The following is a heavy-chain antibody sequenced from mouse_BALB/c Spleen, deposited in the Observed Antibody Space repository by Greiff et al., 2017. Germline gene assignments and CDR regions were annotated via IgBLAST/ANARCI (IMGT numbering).Heavy chain of an antibody. CDR2: IYPGSGNT. Sequence: VQLQQSGAELARPGASVKLSCKASGYTFTDYYINWVKRRTGQGLEWIGEIYPGSGNTYYNEKFKGKATLTADKSSSTAYMQLSSLTSEDSAVYFCATGDSSGPWFAYWGQGTLVTVSA. CDR3: ATGDSSGPWFAY. J-gene: IGHJ3*01. V-gene: IGHV1-77*01. D-gene: IGHD3-2*01. CDR1: GYTFTDYY.